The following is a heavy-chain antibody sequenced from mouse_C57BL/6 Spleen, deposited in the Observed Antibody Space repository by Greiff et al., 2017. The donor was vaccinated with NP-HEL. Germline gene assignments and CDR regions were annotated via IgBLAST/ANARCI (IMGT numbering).Heavy chain of an antibody. J-gene: IGHJ3*01. CDR1: GYAFTNYL. Sequence: VQLQQSGAELVRPGTSVKVSCKASGYAFTNYLIEWVKQRPGQGLEWIGVINPGSGGTNYNEKFKGKATLTADKSSSTAYMQLSSLTSEDSAVYFCARSGYGSSYDFAYWGQGTLVTVSA. CDR2: INPGSGGT. CDR3: ARSGYGSSYDFAY. V-gene: IGHV1-54*01. D-gene: IGHD1-1*01.